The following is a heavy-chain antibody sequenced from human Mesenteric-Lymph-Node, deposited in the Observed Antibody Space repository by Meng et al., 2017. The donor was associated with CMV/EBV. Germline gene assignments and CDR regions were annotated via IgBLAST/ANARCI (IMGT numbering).Heavy chain of an antibody. CDR1: GYTFTSYY. J-gene: IGHJ6*02. Sequence: ASVKVSCKASGYTFTSYYMHWVRQAPGQGLEWMGIINPSGGSTSYAQKFQGRVTMTRDTSTSTVYMELSSLRSEDTAMYYCTRRAVSGKGDYYYYAMDVWGQGTTVTVSS. CDR2: INPSGGST. V-gene: IGHV1-46*01. D-gene: IGHD6-19*01. CDR3: TRRAVSGKGDYYYYAMDV.